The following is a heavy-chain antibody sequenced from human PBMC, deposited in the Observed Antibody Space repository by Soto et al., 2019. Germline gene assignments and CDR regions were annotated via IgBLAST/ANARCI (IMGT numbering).Heavy chain of an antibody. Sequence: GGSLRLSCSASGFTFSTYAMHWVRRAPGKGLESVAIISYDGGNQYYADSVKGRFTISRDNSKNTLYLQMNSLRAEDTAIYYCARDSYYDILTGGPEYWGQGALVTVSS. J-gene: IGHJ4*02. CDR2: ISYDGGNQ. CDR1: GFTFSTYA. CDR3: ARDSYYDILTGGPEY. V-gene: IGHV3-30-3*01. D-gene: IGHD3-9*01.